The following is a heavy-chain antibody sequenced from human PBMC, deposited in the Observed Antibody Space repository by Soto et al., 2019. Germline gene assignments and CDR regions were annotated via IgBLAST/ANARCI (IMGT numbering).Heavy chain of an antibody. D-gene: IGHD1-7*01. CDR2: IWYDGSNK. CDR3: ARGTGTKAPMDYYYYMDV. CDR1: GFTFSSYG. Sequence: GGSLRLSCAASGFTFSSYGMHWVRQAPGKGLEWVAVIWYDGSNKYYADSVKGRFTISRDNSKNTLYLQMNSLRAEDTAVYYCARGTGTKAPMDYYYYMDVWGKGTTVTVSS. J-gene: IGHJ6*03. V-gene: IGHV3-33*01.